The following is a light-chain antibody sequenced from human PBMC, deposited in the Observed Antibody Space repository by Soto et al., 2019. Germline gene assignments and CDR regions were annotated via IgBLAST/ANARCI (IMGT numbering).Light chain of an antibody. Sequence: EIVLTQSPATLSLSPGERATLSCRASQSVRSYLAWYQQRPGQSPRLLLYDASTRATGIPARFSGSGSGTDFTLTISSLEREDFAVYYCQQYGTSPRTFGQGTKVEIK. V-gene: IGKV3-11*01. J-gene: IGKJ1*01. CDR3: QQYGTSPRT. CDR1: QSVRSY. CDR2: DAS.